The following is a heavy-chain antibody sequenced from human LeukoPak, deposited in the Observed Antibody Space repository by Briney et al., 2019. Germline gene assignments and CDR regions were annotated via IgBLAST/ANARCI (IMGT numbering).Heavy chain of an antibody. CDR3: ARVRYSSGWPFDY. CDR1: GGSFSGYY. V-gene: IGHV4-34*01. J-gene: IGHJ4*02. CDR2: INHSGST. D-gene: IGHD6-19*01. Sequence: SETLSLTCAVYGGSFSGYYWSWIRQPPGKGLEWIGEINHSGSTNYNPSLKSRVTISVDTSENQFSLKLSSVTAADTAVYYCARVRYSSGWPFDYWGQGTLVTVSS.